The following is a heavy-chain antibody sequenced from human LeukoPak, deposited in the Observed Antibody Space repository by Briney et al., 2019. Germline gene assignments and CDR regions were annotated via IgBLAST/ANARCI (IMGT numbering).Heavy chain of an antibody. D-gene: IGHD1-1*01. CDR1: GFTFTSHV. CDR3: VREGLERRTNFDY. CDR2: ISMNVQTT. J-gene: IGHJ4*02. Sequence: PGGSLRPSCSASGFTFTSHVMHWVCQAPGKGLQYVSGISMNVQTTYYAGSVKGRFTISRDSSKNTVYLQMNSLTAEDTAVYYCVREGLERRTNFDYWGQGTLVSVSS. V-gene: IGHV3-64D*06.